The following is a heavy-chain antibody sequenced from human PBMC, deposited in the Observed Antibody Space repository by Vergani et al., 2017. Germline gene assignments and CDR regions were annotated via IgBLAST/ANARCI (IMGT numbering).Heavy chain of an antibody. CDR2: IYYSGST. J-gene: IGHJ4*02. CDR1: GASIRSSNYY. V-gene: IGHV4-39*01. Sequence: QLQLQESGPGLVKPSATLSLTCSVSGASIRSSNYYWGWIRQPPGKGLEWIASIYYSGSTYYNPSLKSRVTISVDTSKTQFSLNLTSVTAADTAVYCCAKGSCLGGSGYKPLFDYWGQGILVTVSS. D-gene: IGHD3-22*01. CDR3: AKGSCLGGSGYKPLFDY.